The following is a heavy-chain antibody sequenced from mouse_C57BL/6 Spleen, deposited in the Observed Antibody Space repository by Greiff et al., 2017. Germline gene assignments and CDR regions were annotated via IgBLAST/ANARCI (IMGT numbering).Heavy chain of an antibody. J-gene: IGHJ4*01. CDR3: ARSDYYGSSPYAMDY. V-gene: IGHV1-81*01. CDR2: IYPRSGNT. D-gene: IGHD1-1*01. CDR1: GYTFTSYG. Sequence: VQLVESGAELARPGASVKLSCKASGYTFTSYGISWVKQRTGQGLEWIGEIYPRSGNTYYNEKFKGKATLTADKSSSTAYMELRSLTPEDSAVYFCARSDYYGSSPYAMDYWGQGTSVTVSS.